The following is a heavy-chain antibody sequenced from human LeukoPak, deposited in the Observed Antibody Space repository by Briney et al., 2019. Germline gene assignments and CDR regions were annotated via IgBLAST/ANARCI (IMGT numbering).Heavy chain of an antibody. J-gene: IGHJ3*02. CDR1: GFTFSSYS. Sequence: GLSLRLSCAASGFTFSSYSMNWVRQAPGKGLEWVSSISSSSSYIYYADSVKGRFTISRDNAKNSLYLQMNSLRAEDTAVYYCARHQRPVYYDSSGYYPGAFDIWGQGTMVTVSS. CDR3: ARHQRPVYYDSSGYYPGAFDI. D-gene: IGHD3-22*01. V-gene: IGHV3-21*01. CDR2: ISSSSSYI.